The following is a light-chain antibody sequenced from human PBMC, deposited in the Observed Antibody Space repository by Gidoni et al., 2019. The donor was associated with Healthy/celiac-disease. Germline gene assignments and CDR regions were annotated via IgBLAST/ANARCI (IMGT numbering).Light chain of an antibody. CDR3: QQYNNWPPYT. Sequence: EIVMTQSPATLSVSPGERATLSCRASQSVSSNLAWYHQKPGQAPRLLIYGAPTRATGIPARFSGSGSGTEFTLTISSLQSEDFAVYYCQQYNNWPPYTFGQGTKLEIK. CDR1: QSVSSN. CDR2: GAP. V-gene: IGKV3-15*01. J-gene: IGKJ2*01.